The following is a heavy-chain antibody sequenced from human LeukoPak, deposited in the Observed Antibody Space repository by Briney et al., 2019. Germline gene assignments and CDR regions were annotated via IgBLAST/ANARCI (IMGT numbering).Heavy chain of an antibody. CDR2: ISAYNGNT. Sequence: ASVKVSCKASGYTFTSYGISWVRQAPGQGLEWMGWISAYNGNTNYVQKLQGRVTMTTDTSTSTAYMELRSLRSDDTAVYYCARQRRALIVPAAFKPDAFDIWGQGTMVTVSS. J-gene: IGHJ3*02. CDR3: ARQRRALIVPAAFKPDAFDI. D-gene: IGHD2-2*01. CDR1: GYTFTSYG. V-gene: IGHV1-18*01.